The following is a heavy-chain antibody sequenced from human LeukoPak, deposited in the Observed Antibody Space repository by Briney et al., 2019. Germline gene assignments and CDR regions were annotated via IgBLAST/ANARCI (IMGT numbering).Heavy chain of an antibody. J-gene: IGHJ4*02. V-gene: IGHV3-7*03. D-gene: IGHD4-11*01. CDR3: AKGGVTTGFDY. CDR1: GFIFNKYW. CDR2: MKEDGSEK. Sequence: PGGSLRLSCVGSGFIFNKYWMSWVRQAPGKGLEWVANMKEDGSEKYYLDSVKGRFTISRDNSKNTLYLQMNSLRAEDTAVYYCAKGGVTTGFDYWGQGTLVTVSS.